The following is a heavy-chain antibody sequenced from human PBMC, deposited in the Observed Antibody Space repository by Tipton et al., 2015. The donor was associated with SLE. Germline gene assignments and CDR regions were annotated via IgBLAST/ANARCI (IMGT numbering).Heavy chain of an antibody. Sequence: SLRLSCAASGFTFSDYYMNWIRQAPGKGLEWISYISPSGGSTNYADSVKGRFTISRDNSKNTLYLQMSSLSAEDTALYYCARDRRNYGSSRYFDLWGRGTLVTVSS. CDR2: ISPSGGST. D-gene: IGHD3-10*01. V-gene: IGHV3-11*06. J-gene: IGHJ2*01. CDR1: GFTFSDYY. CDR3: ARDRRNYGSSRYFDL.